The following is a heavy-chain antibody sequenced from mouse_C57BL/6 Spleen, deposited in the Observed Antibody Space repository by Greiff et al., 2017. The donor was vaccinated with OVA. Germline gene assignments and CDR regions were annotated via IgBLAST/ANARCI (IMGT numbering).Heavy chain of an antibody. V-gene: IGHV1-7*01. Sequence: QVQLKESGAELAKPGASVKLSCKASGYTFPSYWMHWVKQRPGQGLEWIGYINPSSGYTKYNQKFKDKATLTADKSSSTAYMQLSSLTYEDSAVYYCAPITTVAFDYWGQGTTLTVSS. J-gene: IGHJ2*01. CDR3: APITTVAFDY. CDR2: INPSSGYT. D-gene: IGHD1-1*01. CDR1: GYTFPSYW.